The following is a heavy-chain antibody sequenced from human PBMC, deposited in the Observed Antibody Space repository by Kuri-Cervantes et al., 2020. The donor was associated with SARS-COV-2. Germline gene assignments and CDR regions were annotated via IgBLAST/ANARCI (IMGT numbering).Heavy chain of an antibody. CDR1: GGSFSGYY. J-gene: IGHJ2*01. D-gene: IGHD6-19*01. V-gene: IGHV4-34*01. CDR3: ARGRIGYSSGWSYWYFDL. Sequence: GSLRLSCAVYGGSFSGYYWSWIRQPPGKGLEWIGEINHSGSTNDNPSLKSRVTISVDTSKNQFSLKLSSVTAADTAVYYCARGRIGYSSGWSYWYFDLWGRGTLVTVSS. CDR2: INHSGST.